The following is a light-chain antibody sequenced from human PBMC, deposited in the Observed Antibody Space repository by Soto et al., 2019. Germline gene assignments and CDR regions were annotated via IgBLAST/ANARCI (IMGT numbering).Light chain of an antibody. CDR3: QKYNSALT. CDR2: SAS. CDR1: QDISNY. Sequence: DIQMTPSPSSLSASVGDRITITCRASQDISNYLAWYQQKPGKVPKLLIYSASTLQSGVPSRFSGSGSGTDFTLTISSLKPEDVATYFCQKYNSALTCGQGTRRDIK. V-gene: IGKV1-27*01. J-gene: IGKJ5*01.